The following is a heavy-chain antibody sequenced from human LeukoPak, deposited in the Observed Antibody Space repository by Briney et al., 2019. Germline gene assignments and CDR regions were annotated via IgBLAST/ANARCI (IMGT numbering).Heavy chain of an antibody. CDR2: IYYSGST. J-gene: IGHJ6*03. Sequence: PSETLSLTCTVSGGSISSYYWSWIRQPPGKGLEWIGYIYYSGSTNYNPSLKSRVTISVDTSKNQFSLKLSSVTAADTAVYYCARVQKPDYTGSYYYMDVWGKGTTVTVSS. V-gene: IGHV4-59*01. CDR1: GGSISSYY. D-gene: IGHD4-11*01. CDR3: ARVQKPDYTGSYYYMDV.